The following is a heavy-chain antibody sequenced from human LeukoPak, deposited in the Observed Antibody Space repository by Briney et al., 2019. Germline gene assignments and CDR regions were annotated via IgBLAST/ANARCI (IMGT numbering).Heavy chain of an antibody. Sequence: PGGSLRLSCAASGFTFRSYAMTWVRQAPGKGLEWVSEISNVGTINYADSVKGRFTISRDNSKNTLYLQMNSQRAEDTAVYYCSTYDSSGYSAYYFDYWGQGTLVTVSS. CDR1: GFTFRSYA. CDR2: ISNVGTI. CDR3: STYDSSGYSAYYFDY. J-gene: IGHJ4*02. V-gene: IGHV3-23*01. D-gene: IGHD3-22*01.